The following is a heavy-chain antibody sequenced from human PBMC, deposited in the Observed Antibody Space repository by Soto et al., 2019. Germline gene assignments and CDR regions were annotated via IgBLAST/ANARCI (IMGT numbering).Heavy chain of an antibody. V-gene: IGHV4-34*01. CDR2: INHSGST. CDR3: ARGTDRYGMDV. J-gene: IGHJ6*02. Sequence: SETLSLTCAVYGGSFSGYYWGWIRQPPGKGLEWIGEINHSGSTNYNPSLKSRVTISVDTSKNQFSLKLSSVTAADAAVYYCARGTDRYGMDVWGQGTTVTVSS. CDR1: GGSFSGYY.